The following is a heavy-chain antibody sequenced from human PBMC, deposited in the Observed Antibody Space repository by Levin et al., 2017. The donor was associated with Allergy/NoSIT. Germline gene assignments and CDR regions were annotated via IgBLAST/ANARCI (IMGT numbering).Heavy chain of an antibody. D-gene: IGHD3-3*01. J-gene: IGHJ4*02. CDR2: IYSGGST. CDR1: GFTVSSNY. Sequence: PGGSLRLSCAASGFTVSSNYMSWVRQAPGKGLEWVSVIYSGGSTYYADSVKGRFTISRDNSKNTLYLQMNSLRAEDTAVYYCARAYYDFWSGYSSYYFDYWGQGTLVTVSS. CDR3: ARAYYDFWSGYSSYYFDY. V-gene: IGHV3-53*01.